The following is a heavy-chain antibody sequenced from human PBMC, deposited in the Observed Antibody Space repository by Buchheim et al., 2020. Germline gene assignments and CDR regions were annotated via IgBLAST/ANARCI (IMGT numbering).Heavy chain of an antibody. V-gene: IGHV3-30-3*01. CDR2: ISYDGSNK. Sequence: QVQLVESGGGVVQPGRSLRLSCAASGFTFSSYAIHWVRQAPGKGLEWVAVISYDGSNKYYADSVKGRFTISRDNSKNTLYLQMNSLRAEDTAVYYCARVFRHDYGDYVDYWGQGTL. J-gene: IGHJ4*02. D-gene: IGHD4-17*01. CDR3: ARVFRHDYGDYVDY. CDR1: GFTFSSYA.